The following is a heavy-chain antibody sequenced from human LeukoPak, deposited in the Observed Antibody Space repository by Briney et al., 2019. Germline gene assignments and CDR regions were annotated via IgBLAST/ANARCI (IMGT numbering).Heavy chain of an antibody. V-gene: IGHV1-18*01. CDR3: ARLRITMIVVRAFDI. CDR2: ISVYNGNT. Sequence: ASVKVSCKASGYTFTNYGISWVRQAPGQGLEWMGWISVYNGNTNYAQKLQGRVTMTTDTSTSTAYMELRSLRSDDTAVYYCARLRITMIVVRAFDIWGQGTMVTVSS. D-gene: IGHD3-22*01. J-gene: IGHJ3*02. CDR1: GYTFTNYG.